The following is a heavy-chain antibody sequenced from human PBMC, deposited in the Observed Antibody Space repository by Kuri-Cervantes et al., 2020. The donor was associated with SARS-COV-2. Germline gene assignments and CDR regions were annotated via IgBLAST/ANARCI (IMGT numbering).Heavy chain of an antibody. CDR2: ISSSSSYI. CDR3: ARNIN. J-gene: IGHJ3*01. CDR1: GFTFSSYS. Sequence: GESLKISCAASGFTFSSYSMNWVRQAPGKGLEWVSSISSSSSYIYYADSVTGRFTVSRDNSKNTLFLHMDSLRGEDTAVYYCARNINWGQGTMVTVSS. V-gene: IGHV3-21*01.